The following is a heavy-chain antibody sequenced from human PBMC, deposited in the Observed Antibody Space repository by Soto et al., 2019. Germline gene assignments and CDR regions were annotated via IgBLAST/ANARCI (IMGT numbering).Heavy chain of an antibody. D-gene: IGHD3-22*01. CDR1: GFTFNSYA. V-gene: IGHV3-23*01. CDR2: VSGSGSKT. CDR3: AKGRYFDVDGGCANF. J-gene: IGHJ4*02. Sequence: QSGGGFVQPGGSHRLSCVASGFTFNSYAMTWVRQSPEKGLEWVSTVSGSGSKTYYSQSVQGRFTISRDNSKNTVFLQMWSLRAEDSAIYFCAKGRYFDVDGGCANFWGQGTLVTVSS.